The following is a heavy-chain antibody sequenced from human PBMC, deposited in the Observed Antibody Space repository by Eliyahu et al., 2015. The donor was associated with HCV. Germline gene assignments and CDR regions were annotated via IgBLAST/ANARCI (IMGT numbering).Heavy chain of an antibody. CDR2: ISSSSSYT. CDR3: ARALAPYEDWFDP. J-gene: IGHJ5*02. V-gene: IGHV3-11*05. CDR1: GFTFSDYY. Sequence: QVQLVEPGGGLVKPGGSLRLSCAASGFTFSDYYMSWIRQAPGKGLEWVSYISSSSSYTNYADSVKGRFTISRDNAKNSLYLQMNSLRAEDTAVYYCARALAPYEDWFDPWGQGTLVTVSS. D-gene: IGHD3-22*01.